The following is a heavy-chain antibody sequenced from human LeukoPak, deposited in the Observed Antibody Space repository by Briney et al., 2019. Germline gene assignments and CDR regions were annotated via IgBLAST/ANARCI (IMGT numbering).Heavy chain of an antibody. CDR1: GFTFSSYA. J-gene: IGHJ4*02. Sequence: GRSLRLSCAASGFTFSSYAMHWVRQAPGKGLEWVAVISYDGSNKYYADSVKGRFTIPRDNSKNTLYLQMNSLRAEDTAVYYCARGSTIAARPGDYWGQGTLVTVSS. V-gene: IGHV3-30*04. CDR3: ARGSTIAARPGDY. CDR2: ISYDGSNK. D-gene: IGHD6-6*01.